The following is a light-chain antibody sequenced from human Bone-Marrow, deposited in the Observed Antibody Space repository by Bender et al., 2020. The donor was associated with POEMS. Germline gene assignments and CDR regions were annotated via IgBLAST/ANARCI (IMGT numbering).Light chain of an antibody. V-gene: IGLV2-14*02. Sequence: QSALTQPASVSGSPGQSITVSCTGTSSDVGNDDLVSWYQQHPGKAPKLMIYDVSNRPSGVSNRFSGSKSGNTASLTISGLQAEDEADYYCSSYVTSSTFYVFGTATKVTVL. CDR1: SSDVGNDDL. CDR3: SSYVTSSTFYV. CDR2: DVS. J-gene: IGLJ1*01.